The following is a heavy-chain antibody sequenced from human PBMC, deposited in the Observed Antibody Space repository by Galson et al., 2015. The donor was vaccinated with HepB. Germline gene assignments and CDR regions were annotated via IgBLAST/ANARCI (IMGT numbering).Heavy chain of an antibody. D-gene: IGHD2-15*01. V-gene: IGHV5-51*01. CDR2: IYPGDSDT. CDR1: GCSFTSYW. J-gene: IGHJ4*02. Sequence: QSGAEVKKPGESLKISCKGSGCSFTSYWIGWVRQMPGKGLEWMGIIYPGDSDTRYSPSFQGQVTISADKSISTAYLQWSSLKASDTAMYYCARRYCSGGSCYSTFYYFDYWGQGTLVTVSS. CDR3: ARRYCSGGSCYSTFYYFDY.